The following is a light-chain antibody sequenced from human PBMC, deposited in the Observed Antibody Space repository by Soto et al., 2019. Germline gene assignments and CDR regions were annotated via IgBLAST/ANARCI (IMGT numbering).Light chain of an antibody. J-gene: IGKJ1*01. V-gene: IGKV1-39*01. CDR2: AAS. CDR1: QTISSH. Sequence: DIQMTQSPSSLSASVGDRVTITCRASQTISSHLNWYQQKPGKAPKVLISAASSLQSGVPSRFSGSGSGTDFTLTISSLQPADFATYYCHQSHSIPWTFGQGTKVEIK. CDR3: HQSHSIPWT.